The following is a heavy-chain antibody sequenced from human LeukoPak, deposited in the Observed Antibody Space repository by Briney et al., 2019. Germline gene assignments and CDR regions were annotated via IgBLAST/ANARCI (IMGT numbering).Heavy chain of an antibody. D-gene: IGHD2-21*02. CDR3: ASILAYCGGDCYSDAFDI. CDR1: GGSFSGYY. J-gene: IGHJ3*02. V-gene: IGHV4-34*01. CDR2: INHSGST. Sequence: SETLSLTCAVYGGSFSGYYWSWIRQPPGKGLEWIGEINHSGSTNYNPSLKSRVTISVDTSKNQFSLKLSSVTAADTAVYYCASILAYCGGDCYSDAFDIWGLGTMVTVSS.